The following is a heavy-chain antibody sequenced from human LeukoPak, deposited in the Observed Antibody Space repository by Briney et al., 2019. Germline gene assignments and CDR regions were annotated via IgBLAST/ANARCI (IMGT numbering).Heavy chain of an antibody. CDR1: GGSINSGY. J-gene: IGHJ4*02. CDR3: ASGHYSFEY. V-gene: IGHV4-59*01. D-gene: IGHD2-15*01. CDR2: LYPSGST. Sequence: PSETLSLTCSVSGGSINSGYWSWIRQPPGKGLEWIGPLYPSGSTNYNPSLKSRVTISVDTSRTQFSLKLSSVTAADTAVYYCASGHYSFEYWGQGTLVTVSS.